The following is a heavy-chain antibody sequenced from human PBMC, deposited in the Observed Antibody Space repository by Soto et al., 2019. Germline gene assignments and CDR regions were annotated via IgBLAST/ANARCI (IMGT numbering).Heavy chain of an antibody. J-gene: IGHJ3*02. V-gene: IGHV4-59*01. Sequence: SETLSLTCTVSGGSMSGYYWSWIRQPPGKRLEWIAYMYYTGDTNYNPSLKSRATISVDTSRNQFSLKVTSVTAADTAVYYCARIPPYGSGSYLAFDMWGQGTMVTVSS. CDR2: MYYTGDT. CDR3: ARIPPYGSGSYLAFDM. D-gene: IGHD3-10*01. CDR1: GGSMSGYY.